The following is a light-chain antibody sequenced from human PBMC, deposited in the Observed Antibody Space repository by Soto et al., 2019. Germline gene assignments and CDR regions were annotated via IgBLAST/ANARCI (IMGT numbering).Light chain of an antibody. V-gene: IGKV1-27*01. CDR1: QGIRNY. CDR2: AAS. J-gene: IGKJ3*01. Sequence: DIQMTQSPTSLSASVGDRVTITCRASQGIRNYVAWYQQIPGKAPKLLIYAASTLQSGVPSRFSGSGSGTDFTLTFYGLQPEDVATYSCQKYSIVPVFGPGTKVEIK. CDR3: QKYSIVPV.